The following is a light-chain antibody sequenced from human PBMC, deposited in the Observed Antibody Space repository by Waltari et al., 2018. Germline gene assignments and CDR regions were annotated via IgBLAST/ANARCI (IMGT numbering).Light chain of an antibody. CDR1: SNDVGGYNY. J-gene: IGLJ2*01. CDR3: GSYRDISHVI. V-gene: IGLV2-14*01. Sequence: QSALTQPASVSGSPGQSITISCTGPSNDVGGYNYVPWYQQHPGKAPKLMIYEVSNRPSGVSNRFSGSRSGNTASLTISGLQAEDEANYYCGSYRDISHVIFGGGTKLAV. CDR2: EVS.